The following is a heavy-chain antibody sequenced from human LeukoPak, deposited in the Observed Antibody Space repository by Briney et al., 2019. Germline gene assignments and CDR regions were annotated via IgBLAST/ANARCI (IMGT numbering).Heavy chain of an antibody. CDR2: ISSRGTTI. CDR3: ARDYHGFWDY. V-gene: IGHV3-21*01. CDR1: EFRFSQYS. J-gene: IGHJ4*02. D-gene: IGHD3-10*01. Sequence: GGSLRLSCAASEFRFSQYSMHWIRQAPGKGLEWVSSISSRGTTIFYAASVKGRFTISRDNAKNSLYLQMNSLRAEDTAVYYCARDYHGFWDYWGQGTLVTVSS.